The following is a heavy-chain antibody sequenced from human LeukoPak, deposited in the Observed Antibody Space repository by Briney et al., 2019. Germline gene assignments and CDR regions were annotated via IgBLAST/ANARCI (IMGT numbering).Heavy chain of an antibody. CDR3: ARLWSEGNWENWFDP. D-gene: IGHD3-3*01. V-gene: IGHV4-59*01. J-gene: IGHJ5*02. Sequence: SETLSLTCTVSGGSLGSYYWSWIRQPPGKGLEWIGYIYYSGNTNYNPSLKSRVTISVDTSKNQFSLKLSSVTAADTAVYYCARLWSEGNWENWFDPWGQGTLVTVSS. CDR2: IYYSGNT. CDR1: GGSLGSYY.